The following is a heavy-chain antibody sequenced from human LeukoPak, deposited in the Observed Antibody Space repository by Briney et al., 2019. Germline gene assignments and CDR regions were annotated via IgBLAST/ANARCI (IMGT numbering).Heavy chain of an antibody. V-gene: IGHV3-30*04. CDR1: GFTFSSYA. CDR2: ISYDGSNK. D-gene: IGHD3-10*01. J-gene: IGHJ4*02. Sequence: PGGSLRLSCAASGFTFSSYAMHWVRQAPGKGLEWVAVISYDGSNKYYADSVKGRFTISRDNSKNTLYLQMNSLRAEDTAVYYCVKGMVRGVVWGQGTLVTVSS. CDR3: VKGMVRGVV.